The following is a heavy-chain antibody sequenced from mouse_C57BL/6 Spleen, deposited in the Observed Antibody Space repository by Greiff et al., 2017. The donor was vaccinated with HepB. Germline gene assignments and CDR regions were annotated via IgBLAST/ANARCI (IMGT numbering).Heavy chain of an antibody. J-gene: IGHJ1*03. CDR1: GFTFSSYA. CDR3: ARVYGNWYFDV. CDR2: ISDGGSYT. Sequence: EVQVVESGGGLVKPGGSLKLSCAASGFTFSSYAMSWVRQTPEKRLEWVATISDGGSYTYYPDNVKGRFTISRDNAKNNLYLQMSHLKSEDTAMYYCARVYGNWYFDVWGTGTTVTVSS. V-gene: IGHV5-4*01. D-gene: IGHD2-1*01.